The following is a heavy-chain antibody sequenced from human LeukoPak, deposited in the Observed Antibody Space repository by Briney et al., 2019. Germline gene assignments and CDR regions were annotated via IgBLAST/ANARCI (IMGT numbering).Heavy chain of an antibody. J-gene: IGHJ4*02. Sequence: ASVKVSCKASGDRFTSYYRHWVRQAPEQGLEWMGIINPSGGSTSYAQKFQGRVTMTRDTSTSTVYMELSSLRSEDTAVYYCARSVVITRAFDYWGQGTLVTVSS. CDR2: INPSGGST. CDR1: GDRFTSYY. V-gene: IGHV1-46*01. CDR3: ARSVVITRAFDY. D-gene: IGHD3-22*01.